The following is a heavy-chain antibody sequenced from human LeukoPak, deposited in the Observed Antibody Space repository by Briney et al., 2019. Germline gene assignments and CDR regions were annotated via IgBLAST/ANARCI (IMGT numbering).Heavy chain of an antibody. CDR3: ARSRVGYYYMDV. D-gene: IGHD1-26*01. CDR1: GFTFSSYA. Sequence: GGSLRLSCAASGFTFSSYAMSWVCQAPGKGLEWVSAISGSGGSTYYADSVKGRFTISRDNSKNTLYLQMNSLRAEDTAVYYCARSRVGYYYMDVWGKGTTVTVSS. V-gene: IGHV3-23*01. J-gene: IGHJ6*03. CDR2: ISGSGGST.